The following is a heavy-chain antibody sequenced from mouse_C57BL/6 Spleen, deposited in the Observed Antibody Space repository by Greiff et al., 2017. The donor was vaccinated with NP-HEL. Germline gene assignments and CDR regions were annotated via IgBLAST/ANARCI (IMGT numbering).Heavy chain of an antibody. Sequence: DVKLVESGGGLVQPGGSLKLSCAASGFTFSDYYMYWVRQTPEKRLEWVAYISNGGGSTYYPDTVKGRFTISRDNAKNTLYLQMSRLKSEDTAMDYCARRGGYGYDGYYSMDYWGQGTSVTVSS. CDR1: GFTFSDYY. CDR3: ARRGGYGYDGYYSMDY. J-gene: IGHJ4*01. V-gene: IGHV5-12*01. CDR2: ISNGGGST. D-gene: IGHD2-2*01.